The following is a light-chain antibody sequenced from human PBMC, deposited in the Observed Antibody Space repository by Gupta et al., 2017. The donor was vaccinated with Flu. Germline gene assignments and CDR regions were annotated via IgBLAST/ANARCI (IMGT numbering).Light chain of an antibody. V-gene: IGLV5-45*01. CDR3: MTWHNSAYV. CDR2: YKSGSDK. CDR1: SGINVGAYR. Sequence: QAVLTPPASLSASPGASASLTCTLRSGINVGAYRMYWYQQKPGSPPQFLLRYKSGSDKEQGSGVPSRFSGSKDASANAGILLIAGRQAEDEDDYYWMTWHNSAYVFGTGTKVTVL. J-gene: IGLJ1*01.